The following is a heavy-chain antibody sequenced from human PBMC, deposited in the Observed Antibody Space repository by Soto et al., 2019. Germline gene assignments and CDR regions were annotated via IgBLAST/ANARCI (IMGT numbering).Heavy chain of an antibody. D-gene: IGHD3-22*01. V-gene: IGHV1-69*01. J-gene: IGHJ6*02. CDR2: IITIFGTA. CDR1: GGTFSSYA. Sequence: QVQLVQSGAEVKKPGSSVKVSCKASGGTFSSYAISWVRQAPGQGLEWMGGIITIFGTANYAQKFQGRVTITADESTITAYMELSSLRSEDTAVYYCARYYYYDSSGYYAEADYYYGMDVWGQGTTVTVSS. CDR3: ARYYYYDSSGYYAEADYYYGMDV.